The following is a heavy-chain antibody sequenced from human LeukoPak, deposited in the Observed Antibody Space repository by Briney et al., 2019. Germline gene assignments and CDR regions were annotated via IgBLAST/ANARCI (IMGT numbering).Heavy chain of an antibody. D-gene: IGHD1-14*01. Sequence: GGSLRLSCAASGFTFSSYSMNWVRQAPGKGLEWASYISSSSSTIYYADSVKGRFTISRDNAKNSLYLQMNSLRAEDTAVYYCASRKERDAFDIWGQGTMVTVSS. CDR3: ASRKERDAFDI. J-gene: IGHJ3*02. V-gene: IGHV3-48*04. CDR2: ISSSSSTI. CDR1: GFTFSSYS.